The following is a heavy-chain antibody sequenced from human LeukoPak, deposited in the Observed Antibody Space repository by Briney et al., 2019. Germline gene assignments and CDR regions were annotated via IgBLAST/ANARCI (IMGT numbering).Heavy chain of an antibody. CDR3: AKDTYYYDSSGPDI. CDR2: ISGDGGST. V-gene: IGHV3-43*02. D-gene: IGHD3-22*01. Sequence: GGSLRLSCAASGFTFDDYAMPWVRQAPGKGLEWVSLISGDGGSTYYADSVKGRFTISRDNSKNSLYLQMNSLRTEDTALYYCAKDTYYYDSSGPDIWGQGTMVTVSS. J-gene: IGHJ3*02. CDR1: GFTFDDYA.